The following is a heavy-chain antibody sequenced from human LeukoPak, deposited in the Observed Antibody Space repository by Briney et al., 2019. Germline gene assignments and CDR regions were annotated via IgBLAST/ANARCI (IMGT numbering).Heavy chain of an antibody. CDR2: ISGYNDNT. CDR3: ARDVPGSIGTTARFDP. J-gene: IGHJ5*02. CDR1: GYISSSYS. D-gene: IGHD1-1*01. Sequence: ASVKVSCKSSGYISSSYSISWIRQAPGQGLEWMGWISGYNDNTNYAQIFQGRVTMTTDTSTSTAYMELRSLRSDDTAVYYCARDVPGSIGTTARFDPWGQGTLVTVSS. V-gene: IGHV1-18*01.